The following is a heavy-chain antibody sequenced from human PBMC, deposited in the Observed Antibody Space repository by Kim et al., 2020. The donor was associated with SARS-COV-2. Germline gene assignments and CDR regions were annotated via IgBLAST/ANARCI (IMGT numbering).Heavy chain of an antibody. CDR3: ASSPMVRRVIRL. CDR1: GGSISSSNW. D-gene: IGHD3-10*01. Sequence: SETLSLTCAVSGGSISSSNWWSWVRQPPGKGLEWIGEIYHSGSTNYNPSLKSRVTISVDKSKNQFSLKLSSVTAANTAVYYCASSPMVRRVIRLWGQGTLVAVSS. V-gene: IGHV4-4*02. CDR2: IYHSGST. J-gene: IGHJ4*02.